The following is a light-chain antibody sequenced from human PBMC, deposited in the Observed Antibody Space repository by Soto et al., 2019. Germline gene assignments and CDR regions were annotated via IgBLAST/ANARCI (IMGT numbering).Light chain of an antibody. Sequence: IQMTQSPSSLSASVGDRVTITCRASQRIVTYLSWYQQKPGKAPNLLIYAASSLQSGVPSKFNGSGSGTDFTLTISSLQPEDFATYYCQQYYSYPITFGQGTRLEIK. J-gene: IGKJ5*01. CDR2: AAS. V-gene: IGKV1-39*01. CDR1: QRIVTY. CDR3: QQYYSYPIT.